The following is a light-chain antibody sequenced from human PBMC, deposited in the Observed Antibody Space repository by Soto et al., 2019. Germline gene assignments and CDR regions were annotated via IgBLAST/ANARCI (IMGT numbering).Light chain of an antibody. Sequence: DIQMTQSPSTLSASVGDRVTITCRASQSISRWLAWHQQKPGKAPKLLIYDASSLESGVPSRFSGSGSATEFTLTISSLQPDDFATYYCQQYNSYSPTFGQGTKVDIK. CDR3: QQYNSYSPT. CDR2: DAS. V-gene: IGKV1-5*01. CDR1: QSISRW. J-gene: IGKJ1*01.